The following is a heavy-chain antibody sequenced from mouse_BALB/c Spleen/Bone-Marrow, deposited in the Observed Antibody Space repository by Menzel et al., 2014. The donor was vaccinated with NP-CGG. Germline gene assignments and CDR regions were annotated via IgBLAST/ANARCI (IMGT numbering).Heavy chain of an antibody. D-gene: IGHD2-14*01. CDR2: ISSGSSTI. J-gene: IGHJ2*01. V-gene: IGHV5-17*02. Sequence: EVKLVESGGGLVQPGGSRKLSCAASGFTLSSFGMHWVRQAPEKGLEWVAYISSGSSTIYYADTVKGRCTISRDNPKNTLFLQMTSLRSGDTAMYYCARDVPLYDVGYFDYWGQGTTLTVSS. CDR1: GFTLSSFG. CDR3: ARDVPLYDVGYFDY.